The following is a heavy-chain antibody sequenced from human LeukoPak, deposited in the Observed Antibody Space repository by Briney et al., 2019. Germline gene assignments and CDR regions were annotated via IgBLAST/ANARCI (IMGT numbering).Heavy chain of an antibody. CDR3: AASLWFGVNPEY. V-gene: IGHV4-34*01. D-gene: IGHD3-10*01. Sequence: SETLSLTCAVYGGSFSGYYWNWIRQPPGKGLEWIGEINHSGSTNYNPSLRSRVTISVDTSKNHVYLTLNSVAAADTAIYYCAASLWFGVNPEYWGQGTLVTVSS. CDR2: INHSGST. CDR1: GGSFSGYY. J-gene: IGHJ4*02.